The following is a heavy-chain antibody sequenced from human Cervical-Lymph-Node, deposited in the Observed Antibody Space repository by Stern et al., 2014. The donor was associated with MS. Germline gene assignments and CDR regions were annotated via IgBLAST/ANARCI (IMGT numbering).Heavy chain of an antibody. CDR1: GFTFSNYA. CDR3: AKCDNSGWWTLDY. Sequence: VQLVESGGGLVQPGGSLRLSCVASGFTFSNYAMTWVRQAPGKGLEWVSSFSSSGGMFYSDSVKGRFTISKDNSKNTLYLQMNSLRADDTALYYCAKCDNSGWWTLDYWGQGALVTVSS. J-gene: IGHJ4*02. CDR2: FSSSGGM. V-gene: IGHV3-23*04. D-gene: IGHD6-19*01.